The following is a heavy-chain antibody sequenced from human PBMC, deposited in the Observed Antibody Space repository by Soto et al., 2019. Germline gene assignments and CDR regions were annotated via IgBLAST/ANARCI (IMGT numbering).Heavy chain of an antibody. CDR3: ARATEWNALDI. CDR2: IYRGGST. V-gene: IGHV3-53*02. D-gene: IGHD3-3*01. CDR1: GFSVSSDY. Sequence: DVQLVETGGGLIQPGGSLRLSCAASGFSVSSDYMNWVRQDPGKGLEWVSVIYRGGSTYYADSVRGRFTISRDNSENTLFLQMNSLRAEDTAVYYCARATEWNALDIWGQGTMVNVSS. J-gene: IGHJ3*02.